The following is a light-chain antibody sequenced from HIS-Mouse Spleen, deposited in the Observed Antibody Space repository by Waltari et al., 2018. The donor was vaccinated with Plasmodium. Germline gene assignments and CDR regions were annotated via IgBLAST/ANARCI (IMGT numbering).Light chain of an antibody. J-gene: IGKJ1*01. CDR1: QSGLYSSNNKNY. CDR3: QQYYSTPWT. V-gene: IGKV4-1*01. Sequence: DIVMTQSPDSLAVSLGERATINCKSSQSGLYSSNNKNYLAWYQQKPEQPPKLLIYWASTRESGVPDRFSGSGSATDVTLTISSLQAEDVAVYYCQQYYSTPWTFGQGTKVEIK. CDR2: WAS.